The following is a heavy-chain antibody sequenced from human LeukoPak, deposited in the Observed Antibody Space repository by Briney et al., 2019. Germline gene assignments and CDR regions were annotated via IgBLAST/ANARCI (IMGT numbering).Heavy chain of an antibody. CDR1: GFTFENYW. V-gene: IGHV3-7*01. Sequence: GSLRLSCAASGFTFENYWMSWVRQAPGKGLEWVANIKQDGSEKFYVDSVKGRFTISRDNAKNSLSLQMSSLRVEDTAVYYCTRKLSPPDYWGQGTLATVSS. D-gene: IGHD4-23*01. CDR3: TRKLSPPDY. J-gene: IGHJ4*02. CDR2: IKQDGSEK.